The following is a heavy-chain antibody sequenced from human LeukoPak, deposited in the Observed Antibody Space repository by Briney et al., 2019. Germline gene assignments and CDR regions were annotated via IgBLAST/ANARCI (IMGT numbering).Heavy chain of an antibody. V-gene: IGHV3-15*01. CDR3: TTISATYSDYDQGAGIRDY. D-gene: IGHD5-12*01. J-gene: IGHJ4*02. CDR1: GFTFRNAW. Sequence: GGSLRLSCAASGFTFRNAWMSWVRQAPGKGLEWVGRIKSKPDGGTTDYAAPVKGRFTVSRDDSKNALYLQMNSLKTEDTAVYYCTTISATYSDYDQGAGIRDYWGQGTLVTVSS. CDR2: IKSKPDGGTT.